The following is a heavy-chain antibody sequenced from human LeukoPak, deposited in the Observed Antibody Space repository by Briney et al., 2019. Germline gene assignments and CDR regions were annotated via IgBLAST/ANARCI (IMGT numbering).Heavy chain of an antibody. CDR1: GITLSNYG. J-gene: IGHJ4*02. V-gene: IGHV3-23*01. Sequence: GGSLRLSCAVSGITLSNYGMSWVRQAPGKGLEWVAGISDSGGRTNYADSVKGRFTISRDSPKNTLYLQMNSLRADDTAVYYCVRDREWKSLDDWGQGTLVTVSS. CDR2: ISDSGGRT. CDR3: VRDREWKSLDD. D-gene: IGHD1-1*01.